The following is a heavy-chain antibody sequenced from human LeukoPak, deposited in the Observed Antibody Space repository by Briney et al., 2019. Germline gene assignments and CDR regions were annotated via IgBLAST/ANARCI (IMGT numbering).Heavy chain of an antibody. CDR3: ARRRDILGPGVRGYDWLAPRGPTAKKYGMDV. CDR1: GFTFSSYG. Sequence: GRSLRLSCAASGFTFSSYGMHWVRQAPGKGLEWVAVIWYDGSNKYYADSVKGRFTISRDNSKNTLYLQMNSLRAEDTAVYYCARRRDILGPGVRGYDWLAPRGPTAKKYGMDVWGQGTTVTVSS. V-gene: IGHV3-33*01. J-gene: IGHJ6*02. D-gene: IGHD5-12*01. CDR2: IWYDGSNK.